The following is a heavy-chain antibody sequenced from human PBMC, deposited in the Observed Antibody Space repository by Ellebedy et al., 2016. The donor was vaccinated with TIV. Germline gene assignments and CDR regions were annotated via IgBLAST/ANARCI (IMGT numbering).Heavy chain of an antibody. Sequence: GESLKISXAASGFTFSSYSMNWVRQAPGKGLEWVSSISSSSSYIYYADSVKGRFTISRDNAKNSLHLQMNSLRAEDTAVYYCARGSANVLRYFDWLFPFDYWGQGTLVTVSS. V-gene: IGHV3-21*01. D-gene: IGHD3-9*01. J-gene: IGHJ4*02. CDR3: ARGSANVLRYFDWLFPFDY. CDR1: GFTFSSYS. CDR2: ISSSSSYI.